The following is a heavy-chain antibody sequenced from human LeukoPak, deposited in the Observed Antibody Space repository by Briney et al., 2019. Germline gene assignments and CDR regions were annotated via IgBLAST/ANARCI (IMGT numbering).Heavy chain of an antibody. D-gene: IGHD6-13*01. CDR3: ARGSDTAAGLY. Sequence: TLSLTCAVYGGSFSGYYWSWIRQPPAKGLEWIGEINHSGSTNYNPSLKSRVSISVDSSKNQFSLKVSSVTAADTAVYYCARGSDTAAGLYWGQGTLVTVSS. J-gene: IGHJ4*02. CDR2: INHSGST. V-gene: IGHV4-34*01. CDR1: GGSFSGYY.